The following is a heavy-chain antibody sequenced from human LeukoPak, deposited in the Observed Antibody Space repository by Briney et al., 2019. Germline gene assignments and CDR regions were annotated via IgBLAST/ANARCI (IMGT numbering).Heavy chain of an antibody. CDR1: GDSISSGSFY. Sequence: PSETLSLTCSVSGDSISSGSFYWSWIRQPAGRGLGWIGRIYPSGSTNYNPSLKSRVTISLDTSKNQFSLKLSSVTAADTAVYYCARDVLAAPGTFDYWGQGALVTVSS. J-gene: IGHJ4*02. V-gene: IGHV4-61*02. CDR2: IYPSGST. D-gene: IGHD6-13*01. CDR3: ARDVLAAPGTFDY.